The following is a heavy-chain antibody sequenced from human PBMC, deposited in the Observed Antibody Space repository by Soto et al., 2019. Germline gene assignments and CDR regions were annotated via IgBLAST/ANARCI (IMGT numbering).Heavy chain of an antibody. CDR1: GYTFTGYY. J-gene: IGHJ6*02. CDR2: INPNSGGA. Sequence: EASVKVSCKASGYTFTGYYMHWVRQAPGRGLEWMGWINPNSGGANYAQKFQGWVTMTRDTSISTAYMELSRLRSDDTAVYYCARDWAAAGLYGMDVWGQGTTVTVSS. D-gene: IGHD6-13*01. CDR3: ARDWAAAGLYGMDV. V-gene: IGHV1-2*04.